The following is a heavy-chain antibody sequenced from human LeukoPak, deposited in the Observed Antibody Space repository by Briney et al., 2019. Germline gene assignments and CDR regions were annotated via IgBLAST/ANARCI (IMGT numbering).Heavy chain of an antibody. D-gene: IGHD6-19*01. CDR1: AGSFSNYY. V-gene: IGHV4-34*01. J-gene: IGHJ3*01. Sequence: SETLSLTCVVYAGSFSNYYWSWIRQIPGKGLEWIGEVYHSGSTDYNPSLKSRITISIDTSKSHFPLKLSSVTVADTAVYYCARGGAVNGFDVWGQGTRVTVSS. CDR2: VYHSGST. CDR3: ARGGAVNGFDV.